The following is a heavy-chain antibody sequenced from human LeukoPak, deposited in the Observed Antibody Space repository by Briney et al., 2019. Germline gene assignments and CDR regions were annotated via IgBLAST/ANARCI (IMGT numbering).Heavy chain of an antibody. V-gene: IGHV3-21*01. J-gene: IGHJ3*02. D-gene: IGHD3-16*02. Sequence: GGSLRLSCAASGYPLSYYSVNWVRQAPGKGLEWVSSISSTSDYIYYADSVKGRFTISRDNTKSSLYLQMNSLRAEDTAVYYCVSGNDPDSAWENYRLDAFDIWGQGTTVIVSS. CDR3: VSGNDPDSAWENYRLDAFDI. CDR2: ISSTSDYI. CDR1: GYPLSYYS.